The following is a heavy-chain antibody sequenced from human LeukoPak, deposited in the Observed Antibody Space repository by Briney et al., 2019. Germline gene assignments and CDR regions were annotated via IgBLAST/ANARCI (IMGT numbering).Heavy chain of an antibody. J-gene: IGHJ4*02. V-gene: IGHV4-59*01. CDR2: IYYSGST. Sequence: SETLSLTCTVSGGSISSYYWSWIRQPPGEGLEWIGYIYYSGSTNYNPSLKSRVTISIDTSKNQFSLKLSSVTAADTAVYYCARSRGYSGYDLADYWGQGTLVTVSS. CDR1: GGSISSYY. CDR3: ARSRGYSGYDLADY. D-gene: IGHD5-12*01.